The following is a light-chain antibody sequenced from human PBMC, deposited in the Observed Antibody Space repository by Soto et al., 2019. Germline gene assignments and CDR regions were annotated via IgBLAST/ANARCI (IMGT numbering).Light chain of an antibody. V-gene: IGKV3-20*01. J-gene: IGKJ5*01. Sequence: EIVLTQSPGTLSLSPGERATLSCRASQSVTGSYLAWYQQKPGQAPRLLIYGASSRATGIPDRFSGSGSGRDFTLTISRLEPEDFAVYYWQQYGSSPPITFGQGTRLEIK. CDR3: QQYGSSPPIT. CDR2: GAS. CDR1: QSVTGSY.